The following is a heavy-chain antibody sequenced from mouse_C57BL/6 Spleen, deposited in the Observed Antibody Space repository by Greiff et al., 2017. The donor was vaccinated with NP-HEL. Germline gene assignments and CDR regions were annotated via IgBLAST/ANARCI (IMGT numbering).Heavy chain of an antibody. CDR2: IDPSDSYT. Sequence: VQLQQPGAELVRPGTSVKLSCKASGYTFTSYWMHWVKQRPGQGLEWIGVIDPSDSYTNYNQKFKGKATLTVDTSSSTAYMQLSSLTSEDSAVYYCARLLLWYFDVWGTGTTVTVSS. CDR1: GYTFTSYW. D-gene: IGHD2-3*01. J-gene: IGHJ1*03. V-gene: IGHV1-59*01. CDR3: ARLLLWYFDV.